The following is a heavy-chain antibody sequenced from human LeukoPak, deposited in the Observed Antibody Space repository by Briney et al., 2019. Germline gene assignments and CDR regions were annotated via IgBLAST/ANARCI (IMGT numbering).Heavy chain of an antibody. CDR2: IYYSGST. D-gene: IGHD3-10*01. Sequence: PSETLSLTCTVSGGSISSSSYYWGWIRQPPGKGLEWIGSIYYSGSTYYNPSLKSRVTISVDTSKNQFSPKLSSVTAADTAVYYCARGYGSGSYLTINWFDPWGQGTLVTVSS. CDR3: ARGYGSGSYLTINWFDP. CDR1: GGSISSSSYY. V-gene: IGHV4-39*07. J-gene: IGHJ5*02.